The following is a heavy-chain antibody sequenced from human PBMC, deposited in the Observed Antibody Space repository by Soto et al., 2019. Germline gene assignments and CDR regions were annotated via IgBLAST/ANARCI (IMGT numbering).Heavy chain of an antibody. J-gene: IGHJ4*02. CDR2: IHSGDSNA. Sequence: EVQLVQSGAEVRKPGESLKISCQGSGYSFSTYSIGWVRQMPGKGLEWLGNIHSGDSNARYSPSFQGQVTISVDKSSSTAYLQWSSLKASDTALYYCANWRSSHWFDYWCQGTLVTVSS. D-gene: IGHD2-2*01. CDR3: ANWRSSHWFDY. CDR1: GYSFSTYS. V-gene: IGHV5-51*01.